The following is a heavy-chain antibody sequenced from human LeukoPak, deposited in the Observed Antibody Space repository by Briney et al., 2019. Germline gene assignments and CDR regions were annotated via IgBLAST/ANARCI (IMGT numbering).Heavy chain of an antibody. CDR1: GFTFSSYS. CDR2: ISSGSSTK. Sequence: GGSLRLSCAASGFTFSSYSMNWVRQAPGKGLEWVSYISSGSSTKYYADSVKGRFTVFRDNAENSLYLQLNSLGAEDTAMYYCARTWNSGGWYVTFDYWGQGTLVTVSS. D-gene: IGHD6-19*01. J-gene: IGHJ4*02. CDR3: ARTWNSGGWYVTFDY. V-gene: IGHV3-48*04.